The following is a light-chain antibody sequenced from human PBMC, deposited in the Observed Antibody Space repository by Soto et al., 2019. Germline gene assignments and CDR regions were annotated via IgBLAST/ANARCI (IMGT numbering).Light chain of an antibody. Sequence: QSVLTQPPSVSGALGQRVTISCTGSTSNIGAGYDVHWYQHLPGTAPKLLIYGNTNRPSGVPDRFSGSKSGTSASLAITGLQAEDEADYYCQSYDSSLSGWVFGGGTQLTVL. V-gene: IGLV1-40*01. J-gene: IGLJ3*02. CDR2: GNT. CDR1: TSNIGAGYD. CDR3: QSYDSSLSGWV.